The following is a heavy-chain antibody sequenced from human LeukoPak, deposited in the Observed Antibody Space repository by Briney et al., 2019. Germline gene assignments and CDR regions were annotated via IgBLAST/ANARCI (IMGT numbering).Heavy chain of an antibody. J-gene: IGHJ4*02. V-gene: IGHV3-23*01. CDR1: GFTFSSYA. CDR3: ARDGSGSYPPAFDY. Sequence: PGGSLRLSCAASGFTFSSYAMSWVRQAPGRGLECVSVIRGSGGSTYYADSVKGRFTISRDNSKNTLYLQMNSLRAEDTAVYYCARDGSGSYPPAFDYWGQGTLVTVSS. CDR2: IRGSGGST. D-gene: IGHD3-10*01.